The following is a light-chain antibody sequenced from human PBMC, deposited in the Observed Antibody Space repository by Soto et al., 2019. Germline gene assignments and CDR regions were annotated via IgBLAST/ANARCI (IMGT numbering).Light chain of an antibody. J-gene: IGLJ2*01. V-gene: IGLV2-14*01. Sequence: QSDLTQPASVSGSPGQSITISCTGTSSDVGGYNYVSWYQQHPGKAPKLMIYDVSNRPSGVSNRFSGSKSGNTASLTISGLQAEDEADYYCSSYTSSSTQFGGGTKLTVL. CDR2: DVS. CDR1: SSDVGGYNY. CDR3: SSYTSSSTQ.